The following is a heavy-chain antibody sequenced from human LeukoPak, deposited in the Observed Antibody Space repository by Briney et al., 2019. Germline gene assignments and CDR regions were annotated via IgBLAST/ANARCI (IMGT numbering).Heavy chain of an antibody. CDR2: IYYSGST. D-gene: IGHD5-12*01. J-gene: IGHJ4*02. CDR1: GGSISSYY. V-gene: IGHV4-59*12. CDR3: ARVGGYDYRFDY. Sequence: SETLSLTCTVSGGSISSYYWSWIRQPPGKGLEWIGYIYYSGSTNYNPSLKSRVTISVDTSKNQFSLKLSSVTAADTAVYHCARVGGYDYRFDYWGQGTLVTVSS.